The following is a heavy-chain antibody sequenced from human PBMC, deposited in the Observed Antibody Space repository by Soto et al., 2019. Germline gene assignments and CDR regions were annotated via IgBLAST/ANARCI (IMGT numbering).Heavy chain of an antibody. V-gene: IGHV3-30*18. CDR3: AKDRCSGWYEGFDY. CDR1: GFTFSSYG. Sequence: QVQLVESGGGVVQPGRSLRLSCAASGFTFSSYGMHWVRQAPGKGLEWVAVISYDGSNKYYADSVKGRFTISRDNSKNTLYLQMNSLRAEDTAVYYCAKDRCSGWYEGFDYWGQGTLVTVSS. J-gene: IGHJ4*02. D-gene: IGHD6-19*01. CDR2: ISYDGSNK.